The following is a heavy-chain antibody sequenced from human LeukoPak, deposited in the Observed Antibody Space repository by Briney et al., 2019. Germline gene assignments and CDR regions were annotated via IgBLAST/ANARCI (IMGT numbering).Heavy chain of an antibody. CDR3: TRGCSSTKCPADY. D-gene: IGHD2-2*01. CDR1: GFTFSSYW. CDR2: IKGDGSVT. V-gene: IGHV3-74*01. Sequence: GGPLRLSCAAYGFTFSSYWMHWVRQDPEKGLMSVSHIKGDGSVTAYADSVKGRFTISRDNAKNMLYLQMYSLRVEDTAVYYCTRGCSSTKCPADYWGQGTLVTVSA. J-gene: IGHJ4*02.